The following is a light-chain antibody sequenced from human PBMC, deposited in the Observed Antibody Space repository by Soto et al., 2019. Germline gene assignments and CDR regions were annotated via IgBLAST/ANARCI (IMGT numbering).Light chain of an antibody. J-gene: IGLJ1*01. CDR3: SSYTSSRTLYV. CDR2: DFS. CDR1: SSDVGGYNY. V-gene: IGLV2-14*01. Sequence: VRTQPVSVTGSHGESITIFKTETSSDVGGYNYVSWYQQHPGKAPKLMIYDFSNRPSGVSNRFSGSKSGNTASLTISGLQSEEEADYYCSSYTSSRTLYVFGTGTKVTVL.